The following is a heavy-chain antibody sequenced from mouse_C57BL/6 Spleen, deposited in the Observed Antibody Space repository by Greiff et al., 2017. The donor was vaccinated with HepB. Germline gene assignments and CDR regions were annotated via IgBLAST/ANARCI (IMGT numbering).Heavy chain of an antibody. Sequence: VQLQQSGAELVRPGASVKLSCKASGYTFTDYYINWVKQRPGQGLEWIARIYPGSGNTYYNEKFKGKATLTAEKSSSTAYMQLSSLTSEDSAVYFWARGYEGGAWFAYGGQGTLVTVSA. CDR3: ARGYEGGAWFAY. J-gene: IGHJ3*01. V-gene: IGHV1-76*01. D-gene: IGHD2-14*01. CDR1: GYTFTDYY. CDR2: IYPGSGNT.